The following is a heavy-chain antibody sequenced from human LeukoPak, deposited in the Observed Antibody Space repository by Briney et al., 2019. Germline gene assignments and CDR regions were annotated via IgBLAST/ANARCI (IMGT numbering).Heavy chain of an antibody. V-gene: IGHV3-64*01. D-gene: IGHD3-22*01. Sequence: GGSLRLSCAASGFTFSDYTMHWVRQAPGKGLEYVSAIISNGGSTYYANSVKGRFTISRDNAKKSLYLQINSLRAEDTAVYYCARDWGAYYHFFDYWGQGTLVTVSS. CDR2: IISNGGST. J-gene: IGHJ4*02. CDR3: ARDWGAYYHFFDY. CDR1: GFTFSDYT.